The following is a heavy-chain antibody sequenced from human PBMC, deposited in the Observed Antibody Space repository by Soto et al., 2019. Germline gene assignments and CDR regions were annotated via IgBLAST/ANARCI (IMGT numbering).Heavy chain of an antibody. J-gene: IGHJ3*02. Sequence: EVQLVESGGGLVKPGGSLRLSCAASGFTFSSYSMNWVRQAPGKGLEWVSSISSSSSYIYYADSVKGRFTISRDNANNSLYLRMNSLRAEDTAVYYCARAQYPGGTDIWGQGTMVTVSS. CDR3: ARAQYPGGTDI. V-gene: IGHV3-21*01. CDR2: ISSSSSYI. CDR1: GFTFSSYS.